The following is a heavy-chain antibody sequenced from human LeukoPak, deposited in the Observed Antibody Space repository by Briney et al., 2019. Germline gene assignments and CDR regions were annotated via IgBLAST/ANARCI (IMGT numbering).Heavy chain of an antibody. V-gene: IGHV3-48*01. D-gene: IGHD6-19*01. CDR3: ARGEEWLVPEYLQH. Sequence: PGGSLRLSCAASGFTFSSYSMNWVRQAPGKGLEWVSYISSSSSTIYYADSVKGRFTTSRDNAKNSLYLQMNSLRAEDTALYYCARGEEWLVPEYLQHWGQGTLVTVSS. J-gene: IGHJ1*01. CDR1: GFTFSSYS. CDR2: ISSSSSTI.